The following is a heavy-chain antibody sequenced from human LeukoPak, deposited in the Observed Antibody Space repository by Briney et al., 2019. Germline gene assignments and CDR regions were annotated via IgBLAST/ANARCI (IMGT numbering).Heavy chain of an antibody. J-gene: IGHJ4*02. Sequence: PSETLSLICAVYGGFFRGYYWRWLREPPGKGVERIGEINHSGSTNYNPSLKSRLTISVDTSKNQFSLKLSSVTAADTAVYYCAGGRGYYYGSGSYRSPFGYWGQGTLVTVSS. D-gene: IGHD3-10*01. CDR2: INHSGST. V-gene: IGHV4-34*01. CDR3: AGGRGYYYGSGSYRSPFGY. CDR1: GGFFRGYY.